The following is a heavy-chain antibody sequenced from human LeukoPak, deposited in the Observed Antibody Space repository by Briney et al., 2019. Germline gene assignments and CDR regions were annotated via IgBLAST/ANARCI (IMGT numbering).Heavy chain of an antibody. CDR3: ARDERIYDVLTGSYYYYGMDV. V-gene: IGHV4-59*01. CDR1: GGSISDYY. CDR2: IYDSGST. D-gene: IGHD3-9*01. Sequence: SETLSLTCTVSGGSISDYYWSWIRQPPGKGLEWIGHIYDSGSTKYNPSHRSRVSISVDTSKNQFSLKLSSVTAADTAVYYCARDERIYDVLTGSYYYYGMDVWGQGTTVTVSS. J-gene: IGHJ6*02.